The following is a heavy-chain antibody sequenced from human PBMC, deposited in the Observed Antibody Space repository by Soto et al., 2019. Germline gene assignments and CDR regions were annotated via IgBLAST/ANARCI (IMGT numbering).Heavy chain of an antibody. D-gene: IGHD3-10*01. CDR1: GGSISSGGYY. J-gene: IGHJ4*02. V-gene: IGHV4-31*03. Sequence: SSETLSLTCTVSGGSISSGGYYWSWIRQHPGKGLEWIGYIYYSGSTYYNPSLKSRVTISVDTSKNQFSLKLSSVTAADTAVYYCARAYGSGSYWRYWGQGTLVTVSS. CDR2: IYYSGST. CDR3: ARAYGSGSYWRY.